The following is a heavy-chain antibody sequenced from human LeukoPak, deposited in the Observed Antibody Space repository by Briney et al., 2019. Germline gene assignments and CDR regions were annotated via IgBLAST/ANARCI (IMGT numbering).Heavy chain of an antibody. CDR2: ISSSSSYI. V-gene: IGHV3-21*04. D-gene: IGHD6-13*01. Sequence: GGSLRLSCVASGFTFSYYTMNWVRQAPGKGLEWVSSISSSSSYIYYADSVRGRFTISRDNAKNSLYLQMNSLRAEDTAVYYCAKELPRIAAAGTGIDYWGQGTLVTVSS. CDR3: AKELPRIAAAGTGIDY. CDR1: GFTFSYYT. J-gene: IGHJ4*02.